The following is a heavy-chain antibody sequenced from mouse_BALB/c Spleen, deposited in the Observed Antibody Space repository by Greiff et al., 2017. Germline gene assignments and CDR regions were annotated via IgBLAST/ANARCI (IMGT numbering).Heavy chain of an antibody. J-gene: IGHJ2*01. CDR2: ISNGGGST. CDR3: ARHGPLYYFDY. CDR1: GFTFSSYT. Sequence: EVQVVESGGGLVQPGGSLKLSCAASGFTFSSYTMSWVRQTPEKRLEWVAYISNGGGSTYYPDTVKGRFTISRDNAKNTLYLQMSSLKSEDTAMYYCARHGPLYYFDYWGQGTTLTVSS. V-gene: IGHV5-12-2*01.